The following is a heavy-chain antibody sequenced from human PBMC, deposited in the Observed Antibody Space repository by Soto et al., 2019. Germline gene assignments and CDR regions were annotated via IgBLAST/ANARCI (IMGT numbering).Heavy chain of an antibody. D-gene: IGHD1-7*01. CDR1: GYTFTSYY. CDR2: INPSGGST. V-gene: IGHV1-46*01. J-gene: IGHJ5*02. Sequence: ASVKVSCKASGYTFTSYYMHWVRQAPGQGLEWMGIINPSGGSTSYAQKFQGRVTMTRDTSTSTVYMELSSLRSEDTAVYYCARAWAITGTTANPFEPWGQGTLVTVSS. CDR3: ARAWAITGTTANPFEP.